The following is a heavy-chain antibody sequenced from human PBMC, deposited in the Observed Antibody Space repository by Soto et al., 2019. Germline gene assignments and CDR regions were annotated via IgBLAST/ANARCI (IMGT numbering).Heavy chain of an antibody. CDR1: GGSVSSGSYY. CDR2: IYYSGST. Sequence: KPSETLSLTCTVSGGSVSSGSYYWSWIRQPPGKGLEWIGYIYYSGSTNYNPSLKSRVTISVDTSKNQFSLKLSSVTAADTAVYYCARVSYSSGYWEYYFDYWGQGTLVTVSS. CDR3: ARVSYSSGYWEYYFDY. V-gene: IGHV4-61*01. D-gene: IGHD3-22*01. J-gene: IGHJ4*02.